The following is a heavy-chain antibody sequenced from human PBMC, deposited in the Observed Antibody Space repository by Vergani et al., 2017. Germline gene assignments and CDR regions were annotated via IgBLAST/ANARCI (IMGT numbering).Heavy chain of an antibody. CDR2: INHSGST. V-gene: IGHV4-34*01. CDR3: ARGRKWELLGWPFDY. J-gene: IGHJ4*02. Sequence: QVQLQQWGAGLLKPSETLSLTCAVYGGSFSGYYWSWIRQPPGKGLEWIGEINHSGSTNYNPSLKSRVTISVDTSKNQFSLKLSSVTAADTAVYYCARGRKWELLGWPFDYWGQGTLVTVSS. CDR1: GGSFSGYY. D-gene: IGHD1-26*01.